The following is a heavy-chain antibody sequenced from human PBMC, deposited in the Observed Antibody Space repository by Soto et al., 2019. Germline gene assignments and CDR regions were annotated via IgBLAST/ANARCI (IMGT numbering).Heavy chain of an antibody. V-gene: IGHV4-4*02. CDR1: GGSISSSNW. CDR3: ARHSSSPHFDY. D-gene: IGHD6-6*01. Sequence: SETLSLTCAVSGGSISSSNWWSWVRQPPGKGLEWIGEIYHSGSTNYNPSLKSRVTISVDKPKNQFSLKLSSVTAADTAVYYCARHSSSPHFDYWGQGTLVTVSS. J-gene: IGHJ4*02. CDR2: IYHSGST.